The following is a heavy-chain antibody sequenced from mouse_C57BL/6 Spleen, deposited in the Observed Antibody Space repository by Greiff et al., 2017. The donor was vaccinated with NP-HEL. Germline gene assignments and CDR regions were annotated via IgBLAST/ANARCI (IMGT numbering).Heavy chain of an antibody. CDR3: ARSFTTVVATDFDY. CDR1: GYAFSSSW. D-gene: IGHD1-1*01. J-gene: IGHJ2*01. V-gene: IGHV1-82*01. Sequence: QVQLQQSGPELVKPGASVKISCKASGYAFSSSWMNWVKQRPGKGLEWIGRIYPGDGDTNYNGKFKGKATLTADKSSSTAYMQLSSLTSEDSAVYFCARSFTTVVATDFDYWGQGTTLTVSS. CDR2: IYPGDGDT.